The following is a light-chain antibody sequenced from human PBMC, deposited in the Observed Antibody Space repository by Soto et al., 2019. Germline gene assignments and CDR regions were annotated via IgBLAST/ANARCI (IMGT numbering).Light chain of an antibody. Sequence: QSVRTQPASVSGSPGQSITISCTGTSSDVGGYNYVSWYQQHPGKAPKLLIYDVSNRPSGASNRFSGSKSGNTASLTISGLQAEDDSDYYCTSYTGYTTFHYVFGTMTVVTDL. V-gene: IGLV2-14*01. CDR1: SSDVGGYNY. CDR3: TSYTGYTTFHYV. CDR2: DVS. J-gene: IGLJ1*01.